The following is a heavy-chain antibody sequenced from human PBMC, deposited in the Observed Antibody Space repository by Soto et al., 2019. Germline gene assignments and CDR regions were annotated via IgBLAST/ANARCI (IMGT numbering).Heavy chain of an antibody. J-gene: IGHJ4*02. V-gene: IGHV3-7*01. Sequence: GGSLRLSCAASGFTFSSYWMSWVRQAPGKGLEWVANIKQDGSEKYYVDSVKGRFTISRDNAKNSLYLQMNSLRAEDTAVYYCARDTGRVAAAARWFDYWGQGTLVTVSS. CDR3: ARDTGRVAAAARWFDY. CDR1: GFTFSSYW. D-gene: IGHD6-13*01. CDR2: IKQDGSEK.